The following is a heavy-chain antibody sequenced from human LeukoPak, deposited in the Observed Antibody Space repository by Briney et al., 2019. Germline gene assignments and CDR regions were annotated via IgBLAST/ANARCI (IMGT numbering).Heavy chain of an antibody. CDR3: AKGGMTHLRRGMDV. V-gene: IGHV3-23*01. J-gene: IGHJ6*03. CDR2: ISGSGGST. CDR1: GFTFSSYA. D-gene: IGHD3-10*01. Sequence: PGGSLRLSCAASGFTFSSYAMSWVRQAPGKGLEWVSAISGSGGSTYYADSVKGRSTISRDNSKNTLYLQMNSLRAEDTAVYYCAKGGMTHLRRGMDVWGKGTTVTVSS.